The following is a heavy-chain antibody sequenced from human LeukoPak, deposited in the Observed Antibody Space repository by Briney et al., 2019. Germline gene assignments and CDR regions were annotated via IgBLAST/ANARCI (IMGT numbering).Heavy chain of an antibody. CDR1: GFTFSSYA. J-gene: IGHJ4*02. CDR2: ISGSGGST. D-gene: IGHD6-13*01. CDR3: AISSSWYGIFLY. Sequence: GGPLRLSCAASGFTFSSYAMSWVRQAPGKGLEWVSAISGSGGSTYYADSVKGRFTISRDNSKNTLYLQMNSLRAEDTAVYYCAISSSWYGIFLYWGQGTLVTVSS. V-gene: IGHV3-23*01.